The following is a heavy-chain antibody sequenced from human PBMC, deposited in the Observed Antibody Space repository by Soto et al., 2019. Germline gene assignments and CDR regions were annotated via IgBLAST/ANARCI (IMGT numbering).Heavy chain of an antibody. CDR1: GFTFSSYA. CDR3: ARVAAASANYYYYYGMDV. V-gene: IGHV3-30-3*01. D-gene: IGHD6-13*01. CDR2: ISYDGSNK. Sequence: QVQLVESAGGVVQPGRSLRLSCAASGFTFSSYAMHWVRQAPGKGLEWVAVISYDGSNKYYADSVKGRFTISRDNSKNTLYLQMNSLRAEDTAVYYCARVAAASANYYYYYGMDVWGQGTTVTVSS. J-gene: IGHJ6*02.